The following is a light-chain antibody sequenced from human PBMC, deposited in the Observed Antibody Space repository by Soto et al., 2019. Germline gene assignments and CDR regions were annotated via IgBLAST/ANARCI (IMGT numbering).Light chain of an antibody. CDR1: SSNIGSNT. Sequence: QSVLTQPPSASGTPGQRVTISCSGSSSNIGSNTVNWYQQLPGTAPKLLIYSNNQRPSGVPDRFSGSKSATSASLAISGLQSEDEAEYYCAAWDDSLNGYVFGTGTKLTVL. V-gene: IGLV1-44*01. J-gene: IGLJ1*01. CDR3: AAWDDSLNGYV. CDR2: SNN.